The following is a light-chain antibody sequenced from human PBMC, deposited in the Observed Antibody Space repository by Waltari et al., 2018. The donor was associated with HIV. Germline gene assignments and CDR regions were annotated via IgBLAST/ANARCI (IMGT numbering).Light chain of an antibody. V-gene: IGLV8-61*01. CDR1: SGPVSSAFY. Sequence: QTVVTQEPSFSVSPGGTITLTCGLISGPVSSAFYPSWYQPTPVKRPPSRCENTDCRATEVHPRLAGSIHGNKGTLTVTRAHADDESDYCGLLYIAFGKRFGGGSTLTGL. J-gene: IGLJ3*02. CDR2: NTD. CDR3: LLYIAFGKR.